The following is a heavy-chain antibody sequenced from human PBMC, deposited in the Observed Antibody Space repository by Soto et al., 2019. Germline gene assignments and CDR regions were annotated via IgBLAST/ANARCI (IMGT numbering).Heavy chain of an antibody. J-gene: IGHJ4*02. CDR3: ARAAGMVALDY. CDR1: GYTFTRDD. V-gene: IGHV1-3*05. D-gene: IGHD5-18*01. CDR2: INAGNGNT. Sequence: QVQLVQSGAEEKKPGASVKVSCKASGYTFTRDDMHWVRQAPGQGLEWMGWINAGNGNTKYSREFQARVTFSRDTAATTGYMTISSLRSEDTAVYYCARAAGMVALDYWGQGTLVTVSS.